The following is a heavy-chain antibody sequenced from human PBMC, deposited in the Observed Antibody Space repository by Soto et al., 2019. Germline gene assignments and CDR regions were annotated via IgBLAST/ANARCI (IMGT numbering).Heavy chain of an antibody. CDR1: GGTFSSYA. V-gene: IGHV1-69*01. J-gene: IGHJ6*02. CDR3: SRSQGSSTSLEIYYYYYYGMDV. Sequence: QVQLVQSGAEVKKPGSSVKVSCKASGGTFSSYAISWVRHAPGQGLEWMGGIIPISGTANYAQKFQGRVTITADEYTSTAYMELSSLRSEDTAVYYCSRSQGSSTSLEIYYYYYYGMDVWGQGTTVTVSS. CDR2: IIPISGTA. D-gene: IGHD2-2*01.